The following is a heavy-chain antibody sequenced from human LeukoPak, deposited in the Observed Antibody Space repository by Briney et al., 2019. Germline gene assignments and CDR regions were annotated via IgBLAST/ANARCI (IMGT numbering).Heavy chain of an antibody. CDR2: ISSSGSTI. D-gene: IGHD5-12*01. Sequence: GGSLRLSCAASGFTFSSYEMNWVRQAPGKGLEWVSYISSSGSTIYYADSVKGRFTISRDNAKNSLYLQMNSLRAEDTAVYYCAREADSGYWGSGSSDYWGQGTLVTVSS. J-gene: IGHJ4*02. V-gene: IGHV3-48*03. CDR1: GFTFSSYE. CDR3: AREADSGYWGSGSSDY.